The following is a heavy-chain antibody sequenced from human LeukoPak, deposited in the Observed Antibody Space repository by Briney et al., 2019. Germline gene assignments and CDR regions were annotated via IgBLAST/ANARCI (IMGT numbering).Heavy chain of an antibody. CDR1: GFTVSSNY. CDR3: AKDYNVWGSYRPDY. J-gene: IGHJ4*02. Sequence: GGSLRLSCAASGFTVSSNYMSWVRQAPGKGLEWVSVIYSGGSTYYADSVKGRFTISRDNSKNTLYLQMNSLRAEDTAVYYCAKDYNVWGSYRPDYWGQGTLVTVSS. D-gene: IGHD3-16*02. V-gene: IGHV3-53*01. CDR2: IYSGGST.